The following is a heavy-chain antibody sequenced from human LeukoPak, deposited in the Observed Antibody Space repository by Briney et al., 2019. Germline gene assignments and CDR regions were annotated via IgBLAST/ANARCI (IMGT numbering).Heavy chain of an antibody. D-gene: IGHD3-10*01. J-gene: IGHJ5*01. V-gene: IGHV4-39*07. CDR2: IYYDAST. CDR3: TRDSQLEWFYS. CDR1: GDSISRSSYY. Sequence: RSSETLSLTCSVSGDSISRSSYYWGWIRQPPGEGLEWIGTIYYDASTYHNPSLKSRVTISVDASKNQFSLKLRSVTAADTAVYYCTRDSQLEWFYSWGQGTLVTVSS.